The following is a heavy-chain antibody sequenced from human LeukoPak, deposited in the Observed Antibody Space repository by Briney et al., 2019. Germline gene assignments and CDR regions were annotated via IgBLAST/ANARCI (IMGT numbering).Heavy chain of an antibody. D-gene: IGHD1-1*01. Sequence: GGSLRLSCAASGFTFTTYWMGWVRQAPGKGLEWVASIKQDGSATYYVDSMKGRFTVSRDNAANSLYLQMSNLGVEDTAVYSCARAGVTNQLGETYWYFDLWGRGTLVTVSS. CDR1: GFTFTTYW. CDR3: ARAGVTNQLGETYWYFDL. CDR2: IKQDGSAT. V-gene: IGHV3-7*01. J-gene: IGHJ2*01.